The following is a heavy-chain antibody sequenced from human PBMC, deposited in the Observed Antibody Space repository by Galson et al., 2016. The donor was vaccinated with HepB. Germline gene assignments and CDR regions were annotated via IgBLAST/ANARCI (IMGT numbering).Heavy chain of an antibody. CDR3: SGFTYYYDSSGYYSDY. D-gene: IGHD3-22*01. J-gene: IGHJ4*02. CDR1: GASISSRNYY. V-gene: IGHV4-39*07. Sequence: ETLSLTCTVSGASISSRNYYWGWIRQPPGKGLEWIGSIYYSGSPYYNPSLKSRVTISVDTSKNRFSLKLSSVTAADTAVYYCSGFTYYYDSSGYYSDYWGQGTLVTVSS. CDR2: IYYSGSP.